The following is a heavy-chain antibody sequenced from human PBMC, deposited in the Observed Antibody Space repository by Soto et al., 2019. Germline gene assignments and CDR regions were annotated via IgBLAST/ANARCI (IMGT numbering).Heavy chain of an antibody. J-gene: IGHJ5*01. CDR3: AKDTDYYYSSGYGDGFLNWF. CDR1: GFTFVIYA. D-gene: IGHD3-22*01. V-gene: IGHV3-23*01. CDR2: ISGSGGST. Sequence: PGMSIRVSCATSGFTFVIYAMSWFRPAPGKGLEWVSAISGSGGSTYYADSVKGRFTISRDNSKNTLYLQMNSLRAEDTAVYYCAKDTDYYYSSGYGDGFLNWF.